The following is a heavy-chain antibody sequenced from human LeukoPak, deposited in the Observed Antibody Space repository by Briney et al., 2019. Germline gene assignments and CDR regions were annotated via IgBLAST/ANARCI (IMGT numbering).Heavy chain of an antibody. CDR3: ARGTTTIFGVVIPRKYNWFDP. CDR2: INHSGST. J-gene: IGHJ5*02. Sequence: SETLSLTCAVYGGSFSGYCWSWIRQPPGKGLEWLGEINHSGSTNYNPSLKSRVTISVDTSKNQFSLKLSSVTAADTAVYYCARGTTTIFGVVIPRKYNWFDPWGQGTLVTVSS. CDR1: GGSFSGYC. V-gene: IGHV4-34*01. D-gene: IGHD3-3*01.